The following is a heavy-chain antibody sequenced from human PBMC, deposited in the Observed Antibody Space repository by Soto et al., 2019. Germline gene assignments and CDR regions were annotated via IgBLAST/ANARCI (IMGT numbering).Heavy chain of an antibody. CDR1: GYSISSGYY. CDR3: ARALGEPDTAMVTFVDYYYGMDV. J-gene: IGHJ6*02. D-gene: IGHD5-18*01. CDR2: IYHSGST. Sequence: SETLSLTCAVSGYSISSGYYWGWIRQPPGKGLEWIGSIYHSGSTYYNPSLKSRVTISVDTSKNQFSLKLSSVTAADTAVYYCARALGEPDTAMVTFVDYYYGMDVWGQGTTVTVSS. V-gene: IGHV4-38-2*01.